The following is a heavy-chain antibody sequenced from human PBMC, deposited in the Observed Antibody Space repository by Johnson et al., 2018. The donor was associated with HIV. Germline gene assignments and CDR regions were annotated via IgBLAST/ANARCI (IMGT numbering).Heavy chain of an antibody. CDR3: TTDPPGMSSTSERDAFDI. CDR2: IKSKTDGGTT. V-gene: IGHV3-15*01. J-gene: IGHJ3*02. CDR1: GFMFSNAW. D-gene: IGHD2-2*01. Sequence: VQLVESGGGVVQPGGSLRLSCAAYGFMFSNAWMSWVRQAPGKGLEWVGRIKSKTDGGTTAYAAPVKGRFTISRDDSTNTLYLQMNSLKTEDTAVYYCTTDPPGMSSTSERDAFDIWGQGKMVTVSS.